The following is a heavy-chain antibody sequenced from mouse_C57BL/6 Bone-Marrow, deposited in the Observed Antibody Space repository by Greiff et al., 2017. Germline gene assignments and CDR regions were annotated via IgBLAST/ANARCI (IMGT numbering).Heavy chain of an antibody. Sequence: VQLQQSGAELVRPGASVKLSCTASGFNIKDDYMHWVKQRPEQGLEWIGWIDPENGDTEYASKFQGKATITADTSSNTAYLQLSSLTSEDTAVYYGTTYYYGSSYGYAMDYWGQGTSVTVSS. D-gene: IGHD1-1*01. J-gene: IGHJ4*01. CDR1: GFNIKDDY. CDR3: TTYYYGSSYGYAMDY. CDR2: IDPENGDT. V-gene: IGHV14-4*01.